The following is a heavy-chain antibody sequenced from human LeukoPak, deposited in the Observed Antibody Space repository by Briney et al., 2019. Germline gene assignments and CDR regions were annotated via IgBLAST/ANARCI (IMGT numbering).Heavy chain of an antibody. D-gene: IGHD3-10*01. V-gene: IGHV3-33*01. J-gene: IGHJ5*02. CDR3: AGDRMVWGDASSWLDP. Sequence: PGGSLRLSCEASGFPFSNYGMHWVRQAPGNGLEWVAVIRYDGDNKYYADSVKGRFTVSRDNSKNTLYLQMDSLRLDDTATYYCAGDRMVWGDASSWLDPWGQGTLVTVSS. CDR1: GFPFSNYG. CDR2: IRYDGDNK.